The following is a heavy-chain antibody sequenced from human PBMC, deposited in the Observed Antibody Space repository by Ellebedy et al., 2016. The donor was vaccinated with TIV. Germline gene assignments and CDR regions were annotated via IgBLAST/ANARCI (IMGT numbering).Heavy chain of an antibody. D-gene: IGHD4-17*01. CDR2: ISSSSSTI. CDR3: ARQTYGDPVFGY. Sequence: PGGSLRLSCAASGFTFSRHWMHWIRQAPGKGLEWVSYISSSSSTIYYADSVKSRFTISRDNAKNSLYLQMNSLRDEDTAVYYCARQTYGDPVFGYWGQGTLVTVSS. J-gene: IGHJ4*02. CDR1: GFTFSRHW. V-gene: IGHV3-48*02.